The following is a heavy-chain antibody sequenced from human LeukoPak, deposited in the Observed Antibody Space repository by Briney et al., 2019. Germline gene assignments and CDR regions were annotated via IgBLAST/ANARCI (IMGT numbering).Heavy chain of an antibody. V-gene: IGHV3-7*01. CDR2: IKQDGSEK. Sequence: GGSLRLSCTASGFTFSTYWMSWVRQAPGKGLEWVANIKQDGSEKYYVDSVKGRLTISRDNAKNSLYLQMNSLRAEDTAMYYCARDSAGNDYWGQGTLVTVSS. CDR3: ARDSAGNDY. CDR1: GFTFSTYW. D-gene: IGHD6-13*01. J-gene: IGHJ4*02.